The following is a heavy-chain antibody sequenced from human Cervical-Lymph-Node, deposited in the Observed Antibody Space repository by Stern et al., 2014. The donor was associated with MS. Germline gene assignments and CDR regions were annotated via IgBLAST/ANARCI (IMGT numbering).Heavy chain of an antibody. J-gene: IGHJ4*02. CDR2: ISYDGRDK. CDR3: AKGGSGSYLD. CDR1: GFAFRRYA. D-gene: IGHD1-26*01. Sequence: VQLVESGGEVVQPGGSLRLSCAASGFAFRRYALHWVRPAPGQGLEWMALISYDGRDKYYTYSVKGRFTVSRDTSNNTVELEMNSLRLEDTAVYYCAKGGSGSYLDWGQGSLVTVSS. V-gene: IGHV3-30*04.